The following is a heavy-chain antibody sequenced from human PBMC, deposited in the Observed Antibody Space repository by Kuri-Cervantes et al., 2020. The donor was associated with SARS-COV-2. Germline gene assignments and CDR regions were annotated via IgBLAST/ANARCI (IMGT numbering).Heavy chain of an antibody. V-gene: IGHV3-30-3*02. CDR1: GFTFSSYA. Sequence: GESLKISCAASGFTFSSYAMHWVRQAPGKGLEWVAVISYDGSNKYYADSVKGRLTISRDNSKNTLYLQMNSLRAEDTAVYYCAKRSDSADDFWSGYYTGNWFDPWGQGTLVTVS. CDR2: ISYDGSNK. D-gene: IGHD3-3*01. CDR3: AKRSDSADDFWSGYYTGNWFDP. J-gene: IGHJ5*02.